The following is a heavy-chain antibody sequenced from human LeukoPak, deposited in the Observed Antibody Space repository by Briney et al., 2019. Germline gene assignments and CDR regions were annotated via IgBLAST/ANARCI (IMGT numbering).Heavy chain of an antibody. CDR1: GFTFDDYA. Sequence: SGGSLRLSCAASGFTFDDYAMHWVRQAPGKGLEWVSLISGDGGSTYYADSVKGRFAISRDNSKNSLYLQMNSLRTEDTALYYCAKDIENDFWSGYFDYWGQGTLVTVSS. V-gene: IGHV3-43*02. D-gene: IGHD3-3*01. CDR2: ISGDGGST. CDR3: AKDIENDFWSGYFDY. J-gene: IGHJ4*02.